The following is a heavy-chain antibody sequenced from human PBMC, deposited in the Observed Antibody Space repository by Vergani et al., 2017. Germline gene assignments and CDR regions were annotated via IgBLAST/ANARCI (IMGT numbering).Heavy chain of an antibody. V-gene: IGHV3-30-3*01. D-gene: IGHD6-6*01. CDR1: GCTFSSYA. CDR2: ISYDGSNK. Sequence: QVQLVESGGGVVQPGRSLRLSCAASGCTFSSYAMHWVRQAPGKGLEWVAVISYDGSNKYYADSVKGRFTISRDNSKNTLYLQMNSLRAEDTAVYYCAREGLSSSLGYYYYYMDVWGKGTTVTVSS. CDR3: AREGLSSSLGYYYYYMDV. J-gene: IGHJ6*03.